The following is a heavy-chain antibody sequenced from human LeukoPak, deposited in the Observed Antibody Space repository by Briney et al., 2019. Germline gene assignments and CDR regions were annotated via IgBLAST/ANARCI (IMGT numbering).Heavy chain of an antibody. D-gene: IGHD3-16*01. Sequence: SETLSLTCTVSGGSISSYYWSWIRQPPGKGLEWIGYIYHSGSTDYNPSLKSRVTISVDTSKNQFSLKLRSVTAADTAVYYCARFLGSGIRYFDYWSQGTLVTVSS. J-gene: IGHJ4*02. CDR1: GGSISSYY. CDR3: ARFLGSGIRYFDY. V-gene: IGHV4-59*01. CDR2: IYHSGST.